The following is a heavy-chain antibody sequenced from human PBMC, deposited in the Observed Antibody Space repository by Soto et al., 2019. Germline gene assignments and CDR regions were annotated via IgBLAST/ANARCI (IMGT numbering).Heavy chain of an antibody. J-gene: IGHJ4*02. CDR3: ASTEDFFDY. CDR1: GVSLTSGTYY. Sequence: QVQLQESGPGLVKPSQTLSLTCSVSGVSLTSGTYYWSWIRQHPGKGLEWIGYIFYSGSTDYNPSLKSRVNISVDTSKNQFSLKLSSVTAADTAVYYCASTEDFFDYWGQGILVTVSS. CDR2: IFYSGST. V-gene: IGHV4-31*03.